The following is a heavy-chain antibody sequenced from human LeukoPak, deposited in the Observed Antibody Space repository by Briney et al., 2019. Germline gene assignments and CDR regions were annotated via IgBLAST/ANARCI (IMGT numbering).Heavy chain of an antibody. CDR2: IYTSGNT. D-gene: IGHD5-12*01. J-gene: IGHJ3*02. Sequence: SETLSLTCTVSGASISSYYWSWIRQPPGKGLEWIGYIYTSGNTKYNPSLKSRVTISIDTSKNQSSLKLGSVTAADTAVYYCARHGGESIVAMILHAFDIWGQGTMVTVSS. V-gene: IGHV4-4*09. CDR1: GASISSYY. CDR3: ARHGGESIVAMILHAFDI.